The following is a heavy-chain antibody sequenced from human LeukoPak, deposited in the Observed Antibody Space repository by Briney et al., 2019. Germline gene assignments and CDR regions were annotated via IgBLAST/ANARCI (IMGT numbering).Heavy chain of an antibody. V-gene: IGHV1-8*01. CDR1: GYTFTSYD. D-gene: IGHD4-23*01. J-gene: IGHJ6*03. CDR3: ARGPHTTTMGGVYYYYYMDV. CDR2: MNPNSGNT. Sequence: ASVKVSCKASGYTFTSYDINWVRQATGQGLEWMGWMNPNSGNTGYAQKFQGRVTMTRNTSISTAYMELSSLRSEDTAVYYCARGPHTTTMGGVYYYYYMDVWGKGTTVTISS.